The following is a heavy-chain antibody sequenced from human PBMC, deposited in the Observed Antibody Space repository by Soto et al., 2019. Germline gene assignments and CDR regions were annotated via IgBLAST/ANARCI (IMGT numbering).Heavy chain of an antibody. CDR1: GFTFSSYS. CDR3: ASVTTTVADWYFDL. Sequence: EVQLVESGGGLVQPGGSLRLSCAASGFTFSSYSMNWVRQAPGKGLEWVSYISSSSSTIYYADPVKGRFTISRDNAKNSLYLQMNSLRAEDTAVYYCASVTTTVADWYFDLWGRGTLVTVSS. J-gene: IGHJ2*01. D-gene: IGHD4-17*01. V-gene: IGHV3-48*01. CDR2: ISSSSSTI.